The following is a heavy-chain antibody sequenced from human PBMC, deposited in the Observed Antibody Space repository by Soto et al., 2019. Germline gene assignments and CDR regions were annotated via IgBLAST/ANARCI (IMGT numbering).Heavy chain of an antibody. J-gene: IGHJ6*02. CDR1: GGSVSSGSYY. V-gene: IGHV4-61*01. CDR2: IYYSGST. D-gene: IGHD3-3*01. Sequence: SETLSLTCTVSGGSVSSGSYYWSWIRQPPGKGLEWIGYIYYSGSTNYNPSLKSRVTISVDTSKNQFSLKLSSVTAADTAVYYCARDKYDFWSGYYGGMDVWGQGTTVTVSS. CDR3: ARDKYDFWSGYYGGMDV.